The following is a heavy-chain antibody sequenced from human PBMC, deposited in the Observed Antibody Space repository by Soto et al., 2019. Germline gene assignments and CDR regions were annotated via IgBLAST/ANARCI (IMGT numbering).Heavy chain of an antibody. Sequence: PGESLKISCKGSGYSFTSYWISWVRQMHGKGLEWMGRIDPSDSYTNYSPSFQGHVTISADKSISTAYLQWSSLKASDTAMYYCASHGQGTAATRGWFDPWGQGTLVTVSS. CDR3: ASHGQGTAATRGWFDP. CDR2: IDPSDSYT. J-gene: IGHJ5*02. V-gene: IGHV5-10-1*01. D-gene: IGHD6-13*01. CDR1: GYSFTSYW.